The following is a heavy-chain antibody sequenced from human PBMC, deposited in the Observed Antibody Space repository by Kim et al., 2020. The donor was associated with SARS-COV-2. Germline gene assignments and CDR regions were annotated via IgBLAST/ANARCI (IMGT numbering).Heavy chain of an antibody. CDR2: INHSGST. J-gene: IGHJ6*02. CDR3: ARGGKVGRGGYYYDSSGYYTIPNYYYYYGMDV. CDR1: GGSFSGYY. V-gene: IGHV4-34*01. Sequence: SETLSLTCAVYGGSFSGYYWSWIRQPPGKGLEWIGEINHSGSTNYNPSLKSRVTISVDTSKNQFSLKLSSVTAADTAVYYCARGGKVGRGGYYYDSSGYYTIPNYYYYYGMDVWGQGTTVTVSS. D-gene: IGHD3-22*01.